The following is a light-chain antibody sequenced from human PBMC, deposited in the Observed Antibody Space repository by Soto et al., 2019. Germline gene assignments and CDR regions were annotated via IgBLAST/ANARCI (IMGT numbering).Light chain of an antibody. CDR3: QQYNNWPRK. V-gene: IGKV3-15*01. Sequence: EIVMTQSPATLSVSPGERATLSCRASQNVRTNLAWYQQKPGQAPRLLMYAASTMATGIPSRFSGSGSGTEFTLTISSLQSEDFAAYYCQQYNNWPRKFGQGTKVEI. CDR2: AAS. CDR1: QNVRTN. J-gene: IGKJ1*01.